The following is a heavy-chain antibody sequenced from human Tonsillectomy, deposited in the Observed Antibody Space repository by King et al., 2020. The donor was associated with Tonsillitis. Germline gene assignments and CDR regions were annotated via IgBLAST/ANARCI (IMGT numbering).Heavy chain of an antibody. CDR2: INHSGST. Sequence: VQLQQWGAGLLKPSETLSLTCAVYGGSFSGYYWSWLRQPPGKGLEWIGEINHSGSTNYNPSLKSRVTIQVDTSKNQFSLKLSSVTAADKAVYYCAGGRSRSTYNWFDPWGQGTLVTVSS. CDR3: AGGRSRSTYNWFDP. CDR1: GGSFSGYY. D-gene: IGHD2-2*01. J-gene: IGHJ5*02. V-gene: IGHV4-34*01.